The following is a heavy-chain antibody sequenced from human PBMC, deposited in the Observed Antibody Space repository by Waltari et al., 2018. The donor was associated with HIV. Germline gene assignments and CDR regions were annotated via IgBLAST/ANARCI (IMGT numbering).Heavy chain of an antibody. CDR3: AREQLRLSLRPYAFDI. CDR1: GFTFNSYS. J-gene: IGHJ3*02. V-gene: IGHV3-21*01. CDR2: ISSTSNYI. Sequence: EVQLVESGGGLVKPGGSLRLSCAASGFTFNSYSMSWVRQAPGKGLEWVSSISSTSNYIFYENSLKGRITISRDNAKNSVYLQIDSLRAEDTAVYYCAREQLRLSLRPYAFDIWGQGTMVTVSS. D-gene: IGHD3-16*02.